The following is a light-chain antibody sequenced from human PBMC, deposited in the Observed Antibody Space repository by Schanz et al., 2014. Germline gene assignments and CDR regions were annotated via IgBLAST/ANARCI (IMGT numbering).Light chain of an antibody. CDR1: SSDVGGYNY. Sequence: QSALTQPASVSGSPGQSITISCTGTSSDVGGYNYVSWYQQHPGKAPKLMIYDDIKRPSGVSIRFSGSKSGNTASLTISGLQAEDEADYYCSSYTSSTSRVVFGGGTKLTVL. CDR3: SSYTSSTSRVV. J-gene: IGLJ2*01. CDR2: DDI. V-gene: IGLV2-14*01.